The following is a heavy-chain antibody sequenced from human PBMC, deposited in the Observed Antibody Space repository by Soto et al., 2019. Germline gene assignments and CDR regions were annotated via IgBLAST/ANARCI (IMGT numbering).Heavy chain of an antibody. CDR1: GGSISSSSYY. V-gene: IGHV4-39*01. CDR2: IYYSGST. CDR3: ARGPRLTAAPLHGMDV. J-gene: IGHJ6*02. Sequence: QLQLQESGPGLVKPSETLSLTCTVSGGSISSSSYYWGWIRQPPGKGLEWIGSIYYSGSTYYNPSLKRRVTISVDTSKNQFSLKLSSLTAADTAVYYCARGPRLTAAPLHGMDVWGQGTTVTVSS. D-gene: IGHD6-6*01.